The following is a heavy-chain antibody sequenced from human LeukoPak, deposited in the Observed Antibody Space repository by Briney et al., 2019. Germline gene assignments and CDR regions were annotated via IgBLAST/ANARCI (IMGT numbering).Heavy chain of an antibody. D-gene: IGHD3-22*01. CDR2: ISDSVTT. V-gene: IGHV4-59*01. Sequence: SETLSLTCTVSGAPIRTYYWDWIRQAPGKGLEWIGCISDSVTTYYNPSLKSRVTISLDTSKNHFSLKLTSVTAADTAVYFCTKGYYEPFDYWGQGMMVTVSS. CDR3: TKGYYEPFDY. CDR1: GAPIRTYY. J-gene: IGHJ4*02.